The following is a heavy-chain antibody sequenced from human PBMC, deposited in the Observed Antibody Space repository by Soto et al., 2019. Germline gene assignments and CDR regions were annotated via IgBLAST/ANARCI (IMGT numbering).Heavy chain of an antibody. Sequence: SVKVSCKASGFTFFTSAVQWVRQARGQRLEWIGWIVVGSGNTNYAQKFQERVTITRDMSTNTAYMELSSLRSEDTAVYYCAADPYCGGDCYFDYWGQGSMVTVSS. D-gene: IGHD2-21*02. J-gene: IGHJ4*02. CDR1: GFTFFTSA. CDR2: IVVGSGNT. V-gene: IGHV1-58*01. CDR3: AADPYCGGDCYFDY.